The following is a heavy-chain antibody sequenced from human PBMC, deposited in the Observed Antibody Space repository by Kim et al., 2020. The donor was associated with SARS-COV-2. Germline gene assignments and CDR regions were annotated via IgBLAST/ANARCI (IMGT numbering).Heavy chain of an antibody. Sequence: GGSLRLSCAASGFTVSSNYMSWVRQAPGKGLEWVSVIYSGGSTYYADSVKGRFTISRHNSKNTLYLQMNSLRAEDTAVYYCARGIDSSGYYQGVYWGQGTLVTVSS. CDR3: ARGIDSSGYYQGVY. J-gene: IGHJ4*02. CDR1: GFTVSSNY. D-gene: IGHD3-22*01. CDR2: IYSGGST. V-gene: IGHV3-53*04.